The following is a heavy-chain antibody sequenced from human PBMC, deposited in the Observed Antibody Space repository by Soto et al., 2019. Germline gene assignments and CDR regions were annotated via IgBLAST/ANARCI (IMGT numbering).Heavy chain of an antibody. CDR3: AHLTYYYDSSGYYPRAEYFQH. D-gene: IGHD3-22*01. CDR1: GFSLSTSGVG. J-gene: IGHJ1*01. V-gene: IGHV2-5*02. CDR2: IYWDDDR. Sequence: QITLKESGPPLVKPTQTLTLNCTFSGFSLSTSGVGVGWVRQPPGKALEWLALIYWDDDRRYSPSLKSRLTITKVTSKNQVVLTMTNMDPVDTATYYCAHLTYYYDSSGYYPRAEYFQHWGQGTLVTVSS.